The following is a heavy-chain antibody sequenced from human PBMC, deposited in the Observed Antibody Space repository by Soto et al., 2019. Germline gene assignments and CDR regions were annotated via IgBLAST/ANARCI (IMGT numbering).Heavy chain of an antibody. CDR1: GFTFSSYG. V-gene: IGHV3-33*01. CDR3: ARVGYGDYPLDY. Sequence: QVQLVESGGGVVQPGRSLRLSCAASGFTFSSYGIHWVRQAPGKGLEWVAVIWYDGSNKYYADSVKGRFTISRDNSKNTLYLQRNSLRAEDTALYYCARVGYGDYPLDYWGQGTLVTVSS. J-gene: IGHJ4*02. CDR2: IWYDGSNK. D-gene: IGHD4-17*01.